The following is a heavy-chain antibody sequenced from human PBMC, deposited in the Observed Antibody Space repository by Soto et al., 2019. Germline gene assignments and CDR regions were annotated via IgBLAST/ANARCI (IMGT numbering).Heavy chain of an antibody. D-gene: IGHD6-19*01. CDR1: GYTISTGGYT. CDR2: TYHSGNP. V-gene: IGHV4-30-2*02. CDR3: ASAFGGWPPDS. Sequence: SETLSLTCDVSGYTISTGGYTWAWIRQPPGKALEWIGHTYHSGNPYYNPSLKSRVIISVDRSKNQFSLKVTSVTAADTAVYYCASAFGGWPPDSWGQGTLVTVSS. J-gene: IGHJ4*02.